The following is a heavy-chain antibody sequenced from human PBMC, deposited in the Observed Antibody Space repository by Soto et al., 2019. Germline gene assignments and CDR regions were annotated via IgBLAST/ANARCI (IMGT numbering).Heavy chain of an antibody. CDR2: IWYDGSNK. Sequence: GGSLRLSCAASGFTFSSYGMHWVRQAPGKGLEWVAVIWYDGSNKYYADSVKGRFTISRDNSKNTLYLQMNSLRAEDTAVYYCARDAANRPFWSGYPGLGPQDYWGQGTLVTVSS. V-gene: IGHV3-33*01. CDR3: ARDAANRPFWSGYPGLGPQDY. D-gene: IGHD3-3*01. J-gene: IGHJ4*02. CDR1: GFTFSSYG.